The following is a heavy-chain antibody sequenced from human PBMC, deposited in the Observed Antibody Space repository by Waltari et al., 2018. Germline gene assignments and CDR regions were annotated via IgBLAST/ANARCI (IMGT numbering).Heavy chain of an antibody. CDR1: GYTLTELS. Sequence: QVQLVQSGAEVKKPGASVQVSCKVSGYTLTELSMTRVRQAPGKGLEWMGGFDHEDGETIYAQKFQGRVTMTEDTSTDTAYMELSSLRSEDTAVYYCATSSLKGPNWFDPWGQGTLVTVSS. CDR3: ATSSLKGPNWFDP. V-gene: IGHV1-24*01. J-gene: IGHJ5*02. D-gene: IGHD1-26*01. CDR2: FDHEDGET.